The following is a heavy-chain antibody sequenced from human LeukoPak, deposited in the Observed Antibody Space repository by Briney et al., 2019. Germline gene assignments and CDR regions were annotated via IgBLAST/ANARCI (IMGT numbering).Heavy chain of an antibody. V-gene: IGHV4-59*01. D-gene: IGHD7-27*01. Sequence: SETLSLTCTVSGGSISSYYWSWIRQPPGKGLEWIGYSYYSGSTNYNPSLKSRVTISVDTSKNQFSLKLSSVTAADTAVYYCARELGGDAFDIWGQGTMVTVSS. J-gene: IGHJ3*02. CDR3: ARELGGDAFDI. CDR2: SYYSGST. CDR1: GGSISSYY.